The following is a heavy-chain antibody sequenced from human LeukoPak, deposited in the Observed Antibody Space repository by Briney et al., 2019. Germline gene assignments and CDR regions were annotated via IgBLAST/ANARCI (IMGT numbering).Heavy chain of an antibody. V-gene: IGHV4-30-4*07. Sequence: SETLSLTCAVSGGSISSGGYSWSWIRQPPGKGLEWIGYICYSGSTYYNPSLKSRVTISVDTSKNQFSLKLSSVTAADTAVYYCARESPPGYCSGGSCRIDAFDIWGQGTMVTVSS. D-gene: IGHD2-15*01. J-gene: IGHJ3*02. CDR2: ICYSGST. CDR3: ARESPPGYCSGGSCRIDAFDI. CDR1: GGSISSGGYS.